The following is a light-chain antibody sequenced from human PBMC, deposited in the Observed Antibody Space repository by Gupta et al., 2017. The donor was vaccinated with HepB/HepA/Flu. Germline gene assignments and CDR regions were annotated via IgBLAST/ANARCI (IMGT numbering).Light chain of an antibody. Sequence: AIRMTQSPSSFSASTGDRVTITCRASQGISSYLAWYQQKPGKAPKLLIYAASTLQSGVPSRFSGSGSGTDFTLTISSLQSEDFATYYCQQYNSYPRTFGHGTKVDIK. CDR1: QGISSY. CDR3: QQYNSYPRT. V-gene: IGKV1-8*01. J-gene: IGKJ3*01. CDR2: AAS.